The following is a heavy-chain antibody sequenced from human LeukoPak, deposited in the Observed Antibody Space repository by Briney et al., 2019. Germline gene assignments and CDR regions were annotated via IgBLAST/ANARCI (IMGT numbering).Heavy chain of an antibody. J-gene: IGHJ4*02. CDR1: GFTFSSYA. V-gene: IGHV3-48*03. CDR2: ISSSGTTK. Sequence: GGSLRLSCAVSGFTFSSYAMNWVRQAPGKGLEWVSYISSSGTTKKYADSVKGRFTISRDNAKNSLYLQMNSLRAEDTAVYYCARESNGDGFDPDYWGQGTLVTVSS. D-gene: IGHD7-27*01. CDR3: ARESNGDGFDPDY.